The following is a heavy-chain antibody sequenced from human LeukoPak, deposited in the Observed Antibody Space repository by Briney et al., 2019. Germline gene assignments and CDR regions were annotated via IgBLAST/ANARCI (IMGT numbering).Heavy chain of an antibody. CDR2: IKQDGSER. V-gene: IGHV3-7*03. J-gene: IGHJ4*02. D-gene: IGHD6-19*01. Sequence: PGGPLRLSCAASGFTFSSYWMTWVRQAPRKGLEWVANIKQDGSERNYVDSVKGRFTISRDNAKNSLYLQMNTLRDEDTAVYYCATGAGCGYWGQGTLVTVSS. CDR1: GFTFSSYW. CDR3: ATGAGCGY.